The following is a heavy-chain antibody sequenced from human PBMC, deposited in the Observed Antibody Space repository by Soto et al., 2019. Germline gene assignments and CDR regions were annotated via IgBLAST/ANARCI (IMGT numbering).Heavy chain of an antibody. CDR1: GASTTGYF. D-gene: IGHD1-26*01. V-gene: IGHV4-59*01. CDR2: FYGGST. CDR3: AGDSRSAEGWLGP. J-gene: IGHJ5*02. Sequence: LALACTGSGASTTGYFWAWIRQPPGSGLEWIGYFYGGSTNYNPSLKSRATISMAPSKNHFSLNLMSVTAADTAVYYCAGDSRSAEGWLGPWGQGIPVTVSS.